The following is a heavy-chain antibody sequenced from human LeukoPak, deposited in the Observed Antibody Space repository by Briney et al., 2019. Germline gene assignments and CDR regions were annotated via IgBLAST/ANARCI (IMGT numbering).Heavy chain of an antibody. Sequence: PSETLSLTCAVYGGSFSGYYWSWIRQPPGKGLEWIGEINHSGSTNYNPSLKSRVTISVDMSKNQFSLKLSSVTAADTAVYYCARHVGYDILTGYNYYYMDVWGKGTTVTISS. CDR1: GGSFSGYY. V-gene: IGHV4-34*01. J-gene: IGHJ6*03. D-gene: IGHD3-9*01. CDR2: INHSGST. CDR3: ARHVGYDILTGYNYYYMDV.